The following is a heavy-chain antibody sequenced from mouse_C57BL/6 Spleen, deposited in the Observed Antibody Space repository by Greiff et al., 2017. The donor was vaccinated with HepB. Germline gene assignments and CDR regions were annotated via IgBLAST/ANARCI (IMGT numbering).Heavy chain of an antibody. CDR3: ARKAEDY. V-gene: IGHV1-50*01. CDR2: IDPSDSYT. Sequence: QVQLQQSGAELVKPGASVKLSCKASGYTFTSYWMQWVKQRPGQGLEWIGEIDPSDSYTNYNQKFKGKATLTVDTSSSTAYMQLSSLTSEDSAVYYCARKAEDYWGQGTLVTVSA. CDR1: GYTFTSYW. J-gene: IGHJ3*01.